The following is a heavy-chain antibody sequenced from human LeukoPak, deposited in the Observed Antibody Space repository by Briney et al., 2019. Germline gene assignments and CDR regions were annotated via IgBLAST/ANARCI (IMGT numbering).Heavy chain of an antibody. V-gene: IGHV1-69*13. CDR3: ARGALQYGDYDGMIDY. Sequence: SVKVSCKASGGTFSSYAISWVRQAPGQGLEWMGGIIPIFGTANYAQKFQGRVTITADESTSTAYMELSSLRSEDTAVYYCARGALQYGDYDGMIDYWGQGTLVTVSS. CDR2: IIPIFGTA. CDR1: GGTFSSYA. D-gene: IGHD4-17*01. J-gene: IGHJ4*02.